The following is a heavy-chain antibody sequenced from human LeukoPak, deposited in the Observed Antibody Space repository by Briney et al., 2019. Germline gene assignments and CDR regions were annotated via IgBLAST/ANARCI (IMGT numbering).Heavy chain of an antibody. J-gene: IGHJ4*02. CDR1: GGSISSYY. Sequence: KPSETLSLTCTVSGGSISSYYWSWIRQPPGKGLEWIGYIYYRGTTNYNPSLKSRVTISVDTSKNQFSLKLSSVTAADTAVYYCARGVYIAAAQYGYGGQGTLVTVS. CDR2: IYYRGTT. CDR3: ARGVYIAAAQYGY. V-gene: IGHV4-59*01. D-gene: IGHD6-13*01.